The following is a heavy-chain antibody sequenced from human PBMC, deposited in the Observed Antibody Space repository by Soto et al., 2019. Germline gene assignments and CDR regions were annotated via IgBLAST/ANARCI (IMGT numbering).Heavy chain of an antibody. Sequence: EVHLWESGGGLVQPGGSLRLSCAASGYTFSSYAMSWVRQAPGKGLEWVSVISGSGDSTYYADSVKGRFTISRDNSGDTPYLRMNSLRDEDTAVYACAREVGDCSGGNCYLEGAFDIWGQGTMVTVSS. V-gene: IGHV3-23*01. D-gene: IGHD2-15*01. J-gene: IGHJ3*02. CDR2: ISGSGDST. CDR1: GYTFSSYA. CDR3: AREVGDCSGGNCYLEGAFDI.